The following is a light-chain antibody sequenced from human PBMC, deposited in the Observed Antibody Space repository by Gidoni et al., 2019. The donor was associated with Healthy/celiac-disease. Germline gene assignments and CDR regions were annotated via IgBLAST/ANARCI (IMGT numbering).Light chain of an antibody. J-gene: IGKJ1*01. CDR2: GAS. Sequence: EIVMTQSPATLSVSRGESATLSCRTSQSVSSNLAWYQQKPGQAPRLLIYGASTRATGIPARFSGSGSGTEFTLTISSLQSEDFAVYYCQQHNNWPPGGFGQGTKVEIK. CDR3: QQHNNWPPGG. CDR1: QSVSSN. V-gene: IGKV3-15*01.